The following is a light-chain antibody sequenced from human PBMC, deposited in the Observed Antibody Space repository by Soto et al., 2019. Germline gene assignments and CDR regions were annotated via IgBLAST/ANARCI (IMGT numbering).Light chain of an antibody. CDR1: SSDVGGYAY. V-gene: IGLV2-14*01. J-gene: IGLJ2*01. CDR2: EVS. CDR3: SSYTSSTTPV. Sequence: QSVLTQPASVYGSPGQSITISCTGTSSDVGGYAYVSWYQQYPDKAPKLVISEVSNRPSGVSPRFSGSRSGNTASLTISGLQAEDEADYYCSSYTSSTTPVFGGGTKVTVL.